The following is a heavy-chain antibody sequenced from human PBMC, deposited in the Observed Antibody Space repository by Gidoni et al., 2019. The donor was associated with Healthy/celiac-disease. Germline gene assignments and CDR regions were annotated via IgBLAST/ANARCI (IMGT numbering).Heavy chain of an antibody. Sequence: QVPPQESGPGLVKPSQTLFLTCTVSGGSIRCGGYYWISIRQHPGKGLEWIGYIYYSGSSYYNPTLKSRVTISVDTSKNQFSLKLSSVTAADTAVYYCARGGSDYGDYVWFDPWGQGTLVTVSS. CDR1: GGSIRCGGYY. V-gene: IGHV4-31*03. D-gene: IGHD4-17*01. CDR2: IYYSGSS. J-gene: IGHJ5*02. CDR3: ARGGSDYGDYVWFDP.